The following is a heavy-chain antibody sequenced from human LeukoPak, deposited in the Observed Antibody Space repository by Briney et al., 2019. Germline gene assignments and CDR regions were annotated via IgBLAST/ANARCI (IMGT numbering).Heavy chain of an antibody. Sequence: SETLSLTCTVSGGSISSTRYHWGWIRQPPGKGLEWIGTIYYNGNTYYAPSLKSRLTISVDTTKNQFSLKLSSVTAPDTAVYYCVRDNDFGTKDFWGQGTLVTVSS. CDR2: IYYNGNT. CDR1: GGSISSTRYH. J-gene: IGHJ4*02. V-gene: IGHV4-39*02. CDR3: VRDNDFGTKDF. D-gene: IGHD4-17*01.